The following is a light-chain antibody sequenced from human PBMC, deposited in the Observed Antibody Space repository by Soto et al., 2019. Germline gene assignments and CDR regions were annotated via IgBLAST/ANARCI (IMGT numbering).Light chain of an antibody. Sequence: QSALTQPRSVSGSPGQSVTISCTGTSSDVGGYNYVSWYQQHPGKAPKVIIYDVSKRPSGVPDRFSGSKSGNTASLTISGLQAEDAADYCCCSYAGTYPFDFGTGTKVTVL. CDR3: CSYAGTYPFD. V-gene: IGLV2-11*01. CDR1: SSDVGGYNY. CDR2: DVS. J-gene: IGLJ1*01.